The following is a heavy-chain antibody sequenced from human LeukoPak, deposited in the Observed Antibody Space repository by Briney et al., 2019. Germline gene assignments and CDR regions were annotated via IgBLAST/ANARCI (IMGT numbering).Heavy chain of an antibody. CDR2: ISTYNGNT. J-gene: IGHJ3*01. Sequence: GASMKVSCKASDDTFSNYGISWVRQTPGQGLEWMGWISTYNGNTHYAQKFQGRVTMTTDTSTNIAYLELRDLRSDDTAVYYCARTQWLEDAFDFWGQGTVVTVS. V-gene: IGHV1-18*01. CDR3: ARTQWLEDAFDF. D-gene: IGHD6-19*01. CDR1: DDTFSNYG.